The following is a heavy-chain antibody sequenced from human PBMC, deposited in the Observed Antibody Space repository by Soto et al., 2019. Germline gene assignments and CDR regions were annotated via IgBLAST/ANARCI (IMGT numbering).Heavy chain of an antibody. D-gene: IGHD3-10*01. J-gene: IGHJ6*02. CDR1: GDTFKKCV. CDR3: AAELGFGKLSVV. V-gene: IGHV1-69*01. Sequence: QVQVVQSGVEVRRPGSSVKVSCKASGDTFKKCVISWVRQAPGQGLEWMGGIIPLLGTTDFAQRFQGRLTITTDESTTTAYMELSRLRSEDTATYYCAAELGFGKLSVVWGQGTTVIVSS. CDR2: IIPLLGTT.